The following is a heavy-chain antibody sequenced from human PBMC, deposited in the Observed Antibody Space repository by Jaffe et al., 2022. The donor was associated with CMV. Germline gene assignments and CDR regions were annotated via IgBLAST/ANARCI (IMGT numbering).Heavy chain of an antibody. V-gene: IGHV3-74*01. Sequence: EEQLVESGGGLVQPGGSLRLSCAASGFTFSSYWMYWVRQAPGKGLVWVSRINGDESSTSYADSVKGRFTISRDSAKNTLFLQMNSLRAEDTAVYYCARVAVTGEGAFDIWGQGTMVTVSS. CDR1: GFTFSSYW. J-gene: IGHJ3*02. CDR2: INGDESST. D-gene: IGHD6-19*01. CDR3: ARVAVTGEGAFDI.